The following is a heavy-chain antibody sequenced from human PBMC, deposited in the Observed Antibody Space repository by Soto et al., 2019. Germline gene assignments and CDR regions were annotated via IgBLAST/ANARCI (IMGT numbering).Heavy chain of an antibody. CDR1: GYSFTSYW. V-gene: IGHV5-10-1*01. D-gene: IGHD6-6*01. CDR3: ARSYSTSSGYGMDV. J-gene: IGHJ6*02. CDR2: IDPSDSYT. Sequence: RGESLKISCKGSGYSFTSYWISWVRQMPGKGLVWMGRIDPSDSYTNYSPSFQGHVTISADKSISTAYLQWSSLKASDTAMYYCARSYSTSSGYGMDVWGQGTTVTVSS.